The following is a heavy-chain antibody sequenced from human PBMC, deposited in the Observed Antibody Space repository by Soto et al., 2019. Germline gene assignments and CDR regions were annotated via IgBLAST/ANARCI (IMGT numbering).Heavy chain of an antibody. V-gene: IGHV1-8*01. CDR1: GYTFTSYD. CDR2: MNPNSGNT. D-gene: IGHD3-9*01. Sequence: ASVKVSCKASGYTFTSYDINWVRQATGQGLEWMGWMNPNSGNTGYAQKFQGSVTTTRNTSISTAYMELSSLRSEDTAVYYCARERTTISMDVWGQGTTVTVSS. J-gene: IGHJ6*02. CDR3: ARERTTISMDV.